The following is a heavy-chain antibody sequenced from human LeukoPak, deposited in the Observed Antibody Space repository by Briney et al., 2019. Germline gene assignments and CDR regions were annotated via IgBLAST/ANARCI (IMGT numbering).Heavy chain of an antibody. V-gene: IGHV4-39*01. CDR2: IYYSGST. Sequence: SETLSLTCTVSGGSISSGSYYWGWIRQPPGKGLEWIGSIYYSGSTYYNPSLKSRVTISVDTSKNQFSLKLSSVTAADTAVYYCARPLTGRWSWFDPWGQGTLVTVSS. D-gene: IGHD7-27*01. CDR3: ARPLTGRWSWFDP. J-gene: IGHJ5*02. CDR1: GGSISSGSYY.